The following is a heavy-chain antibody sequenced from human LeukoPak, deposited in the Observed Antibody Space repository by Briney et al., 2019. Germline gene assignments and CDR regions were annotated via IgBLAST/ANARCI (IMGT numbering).Heavy chain of an antibody. CDR2: ISYDESNK. Sequence: GGSLRLSCAASGFTFSNYAMHWVRQAPGKGLEWVAVISYDESNKYYADSVKGRFTISRDTSKNTLYLQMNSLRAEDTAVYYCARESVAGIVLLDYWGQGTQVTVSS. CDR3: ARESVAGIVLLDY. V-gene: IGHV3-30*04. J-gene: IGHJ4*02. CDR1: GFTFSNYA. D-gene: IGHD6-19*01.